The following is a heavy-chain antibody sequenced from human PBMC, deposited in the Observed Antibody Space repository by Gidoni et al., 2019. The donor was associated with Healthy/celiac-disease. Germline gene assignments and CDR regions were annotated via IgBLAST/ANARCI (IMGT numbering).Heavy chain of an antibody. CDR3: ARHYYGSGSYVF. Sequence: QVQLQQWGAGLLKPSETLSLTCAVYGGSFSGYYWSWIRQPPGKGLEWIGEINHSGSTNYNPSLKSRVTISVDTSKNQFSLKLSSVTAADTAVYYCARHYYGSGSYVFWGQGTLVTVSS. V-gene: IGHV4-34*01. CDR2: INHSGST. D-gene: IGHD3-10*01. CDR1: GGSFSGYY. J-gene: IGHJ4*02.